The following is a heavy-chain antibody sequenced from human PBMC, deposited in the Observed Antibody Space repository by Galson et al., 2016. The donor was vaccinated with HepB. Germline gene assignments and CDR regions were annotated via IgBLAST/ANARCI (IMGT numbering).Heavy chain of an antibody. CDR3: ARDGDVPSDYYDSSGRGYFDY. V-gene: IGHV3-23*01. D-gene: IGHD3-22*01. Sequence: SLRLSCAASGFSFSSHGMSWVRQAPGKGLEWVSVISGSGRSTYYADSVKGRFTISRDNSKDTLYLQMNSLRAEDTAVYYCARDGDVPSDYYDSSGRGYFDYWGQGTLVTASS. CDR1: GFSFSSHG. CDR2: ISGSGRST. J-gene: IGHJ4*02.